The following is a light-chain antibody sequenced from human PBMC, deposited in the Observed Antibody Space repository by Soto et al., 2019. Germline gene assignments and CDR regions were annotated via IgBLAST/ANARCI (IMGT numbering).Light chain of an antibody. J-gene: IGKJ4*01. CDR2: SAS. CDR1: QAIGSW. V-gene: IGKV1-12*01. CDR3: QQSNSFPLT. Sequence: IQMTQSPSSVSASVGDRVTITCRASQAIGSWLAWYQQKPGKAPNLLIYSASILQSGVPSRSRGSTSGTDFTLTISSLQPEDVATYYCQQSNSFPLTFGGGTKVDIK.